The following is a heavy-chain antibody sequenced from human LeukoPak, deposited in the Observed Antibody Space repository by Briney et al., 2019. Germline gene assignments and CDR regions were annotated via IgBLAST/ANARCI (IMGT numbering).Heavy chain of an antibody. CDR3: ARGRHYYDSSDYYYEGDAFDI. Sequence: GASVKVSCKASGYTFPSNGISWVRQAPGQGLEWMGWISAYNGNTNYEQKLQGRVTMTTDTSTSTAYMELRSLRSDDTAVYYCARGRHYYDSSDYYYEGDAFDIWGQGTMVTVSS. CDR1: GYTFPSNG. D-gene: IGHD3-22*01. J-gene: IGHJ3*02. CDR2: ISAYNGNT. V-gene: IGHV1-18*01.